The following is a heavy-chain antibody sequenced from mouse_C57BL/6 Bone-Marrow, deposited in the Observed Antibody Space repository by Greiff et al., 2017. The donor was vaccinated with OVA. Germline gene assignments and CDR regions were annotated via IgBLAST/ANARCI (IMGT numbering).Heavy chain of an antibody. CDR3: ASYSNYAMDY. J-gene: IGHJ4*01. Sequence: EVKVVESGAELVKPGASVKLSCTASGFNIKDYYMHWVKQRTEQGLEWIGRIDPEDGETKYDPKFQGKATITADTSSNTAYLQLSSLTSEDTAVYYCASYSNYAMDYWGQGTSVTVSS. CDR2: IDPEDGET. CDR1: GFNIKDYY. V-gene: IGHV14-2*01. D-gene: IGHD1-1*01.